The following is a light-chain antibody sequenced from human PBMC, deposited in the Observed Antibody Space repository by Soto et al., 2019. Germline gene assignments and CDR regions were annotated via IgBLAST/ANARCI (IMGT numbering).Light chain of an antibody. CDR1: SSNIGSNA. J-gene: IGLJ3*02. Sequence: QSVLTQPPSASGTPGQRVTISCSGSSSNIGSNAVNWFQQVPGTAPKLLIYTNDQRPSGVPDRFSGSKSGTSASLAISGLQSEDEADYYCATGDDSLKGVFGGGPKLTVL. CDR3: ATGDDSLKGV. V-gene: IGLV1-44*01. CDR2: TND.